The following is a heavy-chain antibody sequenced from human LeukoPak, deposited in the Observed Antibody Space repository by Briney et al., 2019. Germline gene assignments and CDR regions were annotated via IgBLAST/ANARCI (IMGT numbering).Heavy chain of an antibody. CDR3: ARWGDTTMFNHFDY. J-gene: IGHJ4*02. V-gene: IGHV5-51*01. D-gene: IGHD5-18*01. Sequence: GESLQISCQGSGYSFTSYWIGWVRQMPGKGLEWMGIIYPGDSETRYSPSFQGRVTISADKSISSAYLQWTSLKATDTAMYYCARWGDTTMFNHFDYWGQGTLVTVSS. CDR1: GYSFTSYW. CDR2: IYPGDSET.